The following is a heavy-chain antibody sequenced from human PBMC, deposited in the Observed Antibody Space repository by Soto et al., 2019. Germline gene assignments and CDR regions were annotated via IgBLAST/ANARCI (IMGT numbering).Heavy chain of an antibody. D-gene: IGHD4-4*01. CDR2: MNPNSGNV. CDR3: ARGYSNYGYYGMDV. J-gene: IGHJ6*02. Sequence: ASVKVSCKASGYTFTNHDINWVRQATGQGLEWMGWMNPNSGNVGYAQKFQGRVTMTRNTSISTAYMELSSLRSEDTAVYYCARGYSNYGYYGMDVWGQGTTVTVS. CDR1: GYTFTNHD. V-gene: IGHV1-8*01.